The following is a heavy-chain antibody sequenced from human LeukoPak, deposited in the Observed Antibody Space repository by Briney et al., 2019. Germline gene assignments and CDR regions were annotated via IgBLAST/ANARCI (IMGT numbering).Heavy chain of an antibody. J-gene: IGHJ4*02. Sequence: GGPLRLSCAASGFTFSRYTMNWLRQAPAKGLDWVSSISSSSRSIFYADSVRGRFTTSSDNAKNSLFLQMNSLRAEDTAVYYCARTHGTLTGTGFDYWGQGTLVTVSS. D-gene: IGHD1-20*01. CDR2: ISSSSRSI. V-gene: IGHV3-21*01. CDR3: ARTHGTLTGTGFDY. CDR1: GFTFSRYT.